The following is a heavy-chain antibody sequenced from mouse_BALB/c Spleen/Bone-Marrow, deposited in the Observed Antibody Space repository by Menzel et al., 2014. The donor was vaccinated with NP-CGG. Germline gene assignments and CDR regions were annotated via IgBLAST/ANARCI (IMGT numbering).Heavy chain of an antibody. CDR1: GFSLTSYG. J-gene: IGHJ3*01. Sequence: VKLVESGPGLVQPSQSLSITCTVSGFSLTSYGVHWVRPPPGKGLEWLGVIWSGGSTDYNAAFISRLSISKDNSKSQVFFKMNSLQANDTAIYYCARNGGTWFAYWGQGTLVTVSA. V-gene: IGHV2-2*02. CDR2: IWSGGST. CDR3: ARNGGTWFAY.